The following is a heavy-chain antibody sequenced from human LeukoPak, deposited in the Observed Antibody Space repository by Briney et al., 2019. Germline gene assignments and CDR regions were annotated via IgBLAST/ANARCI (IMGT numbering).Heavy chain of an antibody. CDR2: IYYSGRN. CDR1: AGSISSNY. CDR3: ARNPPYDSSAIDY. V-gene: IGHV4-59*01. D-gene: IGHD3-22*01. Sequence: PSETLSLTGTVPAGSISSNYWRWLGQPPGKGLEWLGYIYYSGRNNYNPSLKSRVTISVDTSKNQFSLKLSSLTAADTAVYYCARNPPYDSSAIDYWGQGTLVTVSS. J-gene: IGHJ4*02.